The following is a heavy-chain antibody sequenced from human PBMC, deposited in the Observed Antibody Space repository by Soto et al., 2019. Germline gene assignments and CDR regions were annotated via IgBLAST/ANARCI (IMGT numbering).Heavy chain of an antibody. V-gene: IGHV3-23*01. Sequence: LRLSCAASGFTFSSYAMSWVRQAPLKGLEWVSAISGSGGSTYYADSVKGRFTISRDNSKNTLYLQMNSLRAEDTAVYYCATRDIVVVPAVHYYYYGMDVWGQGTTVTVSS. J-gene: IGHJ6*02. CDR3: ATRDIVVVPAVHYYYYGMDV. D-gene: IGHD2-2*01. CDR1: GFTFSSYA. CDR2: ISGSGGST.